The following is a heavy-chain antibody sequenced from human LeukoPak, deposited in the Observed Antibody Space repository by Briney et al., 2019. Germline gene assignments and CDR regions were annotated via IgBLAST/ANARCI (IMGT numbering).Heavy chain of an antibody. J-gene: IGHJ6*02. CDR3: AKGFTYYYYGMDV. V-gene: IGHV3-30*02. Sequence: PGGSLRLSCAASGFTFSSYGMRWVRQAPGKGLEWVAVIWYDGSNNYYADSVKGRFTISRDNSKNTLYLQMNSLRAEDTAVYYCAKGFTYYYYGMDVWGQGTTVTVSS. CDR1: GFTFSSYG. CDR2: IWYDGSNN.